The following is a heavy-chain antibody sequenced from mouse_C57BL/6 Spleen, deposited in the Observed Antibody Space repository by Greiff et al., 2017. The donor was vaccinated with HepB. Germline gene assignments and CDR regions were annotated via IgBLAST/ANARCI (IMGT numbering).Heavy chain of an antibody. CDR2: IWRGGST. J-gene: IGHJ4*01. CDR1: GFSLTSYG. Sequence: VQLQQSGPGLVQPSQSLSITCTVSGFSLTSYGVHWVRQSPGKGLEWLGVIWRGGSTDYNAAFMSRLSITKDNSKSQVFIKMNSLQADDTAIYYCAKEDNGSSFYAMDYWGQGTSVTVSS. D-gene: IGHD1-1*01. V-gene: IGHV2-5*01. CDR3: AKEDNGSSFYAMDY.